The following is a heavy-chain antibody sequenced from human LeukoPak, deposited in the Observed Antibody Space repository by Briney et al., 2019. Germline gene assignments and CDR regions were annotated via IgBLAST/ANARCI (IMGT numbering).Heavy chain of an antibody. CDR1: GFTFSKYW. J-gene: IGHJ1*01. CDR3: AKMHSSKWYAEYFHH. CDR2: IKEDGSEK. Sequence: GSLRLSCAASGFTFSKYWMSWVRQAPGKGLEWVANIKEDGSEKYYGDSVKGRFTISRDNAKNSLYLQMSSLRVEDTAIYYCAKMHSSKWYAEYFHHWGQGTLVTVSS. V-gene: IGHV3-7*01. D-gene: IGHD6-13*01.